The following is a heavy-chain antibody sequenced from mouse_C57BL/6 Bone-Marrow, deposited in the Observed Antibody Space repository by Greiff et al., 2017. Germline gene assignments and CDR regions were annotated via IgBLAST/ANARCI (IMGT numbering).Heavy chain of an antibody. CDR3: ANDLIWLRRYYYAMDY. Sequence: EVQLQQSGPELVKPGASVKMSCKASGYTFTDYNMHWVKQSHGKSLEWIGYINPNNGGTSYNQKFKGKATLTVNTASSTAYMELRSLTSEDSAVYYCANDLIWLRRYYYAMDYWGQGTSVTVSS. CDR1: GYTFTDYN. V-gene: IGHV1-22*01. D-gene: IGHD2-2*01. CDR2: INPNNGGT. J-gene: IGHJ4*01.